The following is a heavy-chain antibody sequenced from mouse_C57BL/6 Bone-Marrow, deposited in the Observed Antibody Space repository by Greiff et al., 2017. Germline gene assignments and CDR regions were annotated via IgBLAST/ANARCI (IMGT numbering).Heavy chain of an antibody. D-gene: IGHD4-1*01. CDR1: GFTFSDYG. CDR2: ISSGSSTI. J-gene: IGHJ1*03. Sequence: EVTLMESGGGLVKPGGSLKLSCAASGFTFSDYGMHWVRQAPEKGLEWVAYISSGSSTIYYADTVKGRFTISRDNAKNTLFLQMTSLRSEDTAMYYCARRSSGTHRYFDVWGTGTTVTVSS. V-gene: IGHV5-17*01. CDR3: ARRSSGTHRYFDV.